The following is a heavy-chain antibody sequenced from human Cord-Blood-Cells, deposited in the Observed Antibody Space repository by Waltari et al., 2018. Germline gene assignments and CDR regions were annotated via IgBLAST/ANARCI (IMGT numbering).Heavy chain of an antibody. J-gene: IGHJ4*02. D-gene: IGHD2-21*02. CDR3: AKAPVVVTATYFDY. CDR2: ISGSGGST. CDR1: GFTFSSYA. Sequence: EVQLLESGGGLVQPGGSLRLSCAASGFTFSSYAMSWVRQAPGKGLEWVSAISGSGGSTYYADAVKGRFTIARDNSKNTLYLQMNSLRAEDTAVYYCAKAPVVVTATYFDYWGQGTLVTVSS. V-gene: IGHV3-23*01.